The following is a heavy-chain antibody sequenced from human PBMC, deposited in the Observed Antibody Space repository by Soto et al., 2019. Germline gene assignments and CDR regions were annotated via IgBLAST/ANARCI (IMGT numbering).Heavy chain of an antibody. CDR3: AKLLEQNFDY. J-gene: IGHJ4*02. CDR2: ISSGGST. V-gene: IGHV3-23*01. Sequence: EVQLLESGGGLIQPGGALRLSCACSGFTFSTHALSWVRQAPGKGLEWVSTISSGGSTNYGDSVRGRFDISRDNSKNTLYLQMNSLRAEDTAVYYCAKLLEQNFDYWGQGTLVTVSS. CDR1: GFTFSTHA.